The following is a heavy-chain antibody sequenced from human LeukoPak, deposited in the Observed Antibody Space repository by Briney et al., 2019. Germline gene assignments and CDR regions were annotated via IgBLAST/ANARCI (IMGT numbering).Heavy chain of an antibody. CDR3: ARGTITMVRGLIIRFNWFDP. CDR1: GYTFTSYD. J-gene: IGHJ5*02. D-gene: IGHD3-10*01. CDR2: MNPNSGNT. Sequence: ASVKVSCKASGYTFTSYDINWVRQAPGQGLEWMGWMNPNSGNTGSAQKFQGRVTMTRNTSISTAYMELSSLRSEDTGVYYCARGTITMVRGLIIRFNWFDPWGQGTLVTVSS. V-gene: IGHV1-8*01.